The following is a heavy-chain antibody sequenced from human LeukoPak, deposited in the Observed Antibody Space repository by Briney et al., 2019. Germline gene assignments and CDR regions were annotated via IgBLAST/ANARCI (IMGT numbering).Heavy chain of an antibody. CDR3: ARDPVGYSNRNDY. J-gene: IGHJ4*02. D-gene: IGHD4-11*01. CDR1: GFTFSSYA. V-gene: IGHV3-30-3*01. CDR2: ISYDGSNK. Sequence: PGGSLRLSCAASGFTFSSYAMPWVRQAPGKGLEWVAVISYDGSNKYYADSVKGRFTISRDNSKNTLYLQMNSLRAEDTAVYYCARDPVGYSNRNDYWGQGTLVTVSS.